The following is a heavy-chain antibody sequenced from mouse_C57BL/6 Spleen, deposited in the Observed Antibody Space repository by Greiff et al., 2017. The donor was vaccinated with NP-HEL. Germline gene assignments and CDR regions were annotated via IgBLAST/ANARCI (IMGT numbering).Heavy chain of an antibody. D-gene: IGHD2-1*01. CDR2: IYPSDSET. J-gene: IGHJ3*01. Sequence: QVHVKQSGAELMKPGASVKLSCKASGYTFTSYWMDWVKQRPGQGLEWIGNIYPSDSETHYNQKFKDKATLTVDKSSSTAYMQLSSLTSEDSAVYYCARRDYGNYGWFAYWGQGTLVTVSA. CDR1: GYTFTSYW. CDR3: ARRDYGNYGWFAY. V-gene: IGHV1-61*01.